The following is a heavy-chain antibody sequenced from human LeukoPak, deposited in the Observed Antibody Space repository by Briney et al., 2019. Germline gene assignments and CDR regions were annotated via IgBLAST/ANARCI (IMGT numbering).Heavy chain of an antibody. J-gene: IGHJ4*02. D-gene: IGHD6-19*01. CDR2: VTSRAGV. CDR3: VTTRPYGTTWAGAFED. Sequence: GGSLRLSCAASGFILSSHGMSWVRQAPGKGLEWVSTVTSRAGVEYIDSVKGRFIASRDNSRNTVFLQMNSLRAEDTAVYYCVTTRPYGTTWAGAFEDWGQGTPVTVSS. CDR1: GFILSSHG. V-gene: IGHV3-23*01.